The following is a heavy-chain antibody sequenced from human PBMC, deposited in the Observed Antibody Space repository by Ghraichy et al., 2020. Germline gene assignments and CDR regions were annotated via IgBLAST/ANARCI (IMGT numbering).Heavy chain of an antibody. D-gene: IGHD3-3*01. CDR1: GGTFSSYA. CDR2: IIPIFGTA. Sequence: SVKVSCKASGGTFSSYAISWVRQAPGQGLEWMGGIIPIFGTANYAQKFQGRVTITADKSTSTAYMELSSLRSEDTAVYYCARDNNDFWSGYAPILSDYYYHMDVWGKGTTVTVSS. J-gene: IGHJ6*03. CDR3: ARDNNDFWSGYAPILSDYYYHMDV. V-gene: IGHV1-69*06.